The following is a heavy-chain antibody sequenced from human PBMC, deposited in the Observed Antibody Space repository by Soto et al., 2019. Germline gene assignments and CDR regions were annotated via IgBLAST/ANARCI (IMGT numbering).Heavy chain of an antibody. J-gene: IGHJ5*02. CDR3: ARNGDSSDYRGWFDP. D-gene: IGHD3-22*01. V-gene: IGHV3-64*01. CDR1: GFTFSSYA. Sequence: GGSLRLSCAAPGFTFSSYAMHWVRQAPGKGLEYVSAISSYGGSTYYANSVKGRFTISRDNSKNTLYLQMGSLRAEDMAVYYCARNGDSSDYRGWFDPWGQET. CDR2: ISSYGGST.